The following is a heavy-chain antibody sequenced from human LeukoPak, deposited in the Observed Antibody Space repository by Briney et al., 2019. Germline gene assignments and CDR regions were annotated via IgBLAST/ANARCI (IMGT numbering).Heavy chain of an antibody. Sequence: PGGSLRLSCAASGFTFSNAWMSWVRQAPGKGLEWVGRIKSKTDGGTTDYAVPVKGRFTISRDDSQNTLYLQMNSLTTEDTAVYYCATVLFQYSYGFGYWGQGILVTVSS. V-gene: IGHV3-15*01. CDR2: IKSKTDGGTT. D-gene: IGHD5-18*01. J-gene: IGHJ4*02. CDR3: ATVLFQYSYGFGY. CDR1: GFTFSNAW.